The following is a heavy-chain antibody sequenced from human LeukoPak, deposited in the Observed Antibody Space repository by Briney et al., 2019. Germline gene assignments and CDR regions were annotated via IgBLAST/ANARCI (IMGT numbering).Heavy chain of an antibody. D-gene: IGHD6-19*01. Sequence: SETLSLTCTVSGGSISSGNYYWSWIRQPAGKGLEWIGRVSPSGSTNYNPSLKSRVTISVDTSKNQFSLKLTSVTAADTAVYYCARDRPSGWSHQNWGQGTLVTVSS. CDR1: GGSISSGNYY. CDR2: VSPSGST. V-gene: IGHV4-61*02. CDR3: ARDRPSGWSHQN. J-gene: IGHJ4*02.